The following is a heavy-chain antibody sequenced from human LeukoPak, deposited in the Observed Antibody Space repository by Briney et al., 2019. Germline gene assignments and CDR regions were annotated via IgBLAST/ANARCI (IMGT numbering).Heavy chain of an antibody. CDR3: AIGSGLDTPLLYMDV. D-gene: IGHD6-19*01. Sequence: VASVKVSSTVSGYTLTELSIHWVRQAPGKGLEWMGGFDPEDGETIYAQKFQGRVTMTEDTSTDTAYMELSSLRSEDTAVYYCAIGSGLDTPLLYMDVWGKGTTVTISS. CDR2: FDPEDGET. V-gene: IGHV1-24*01. J-gene: IGHJ6*03. CDR1: GYTLTELS.